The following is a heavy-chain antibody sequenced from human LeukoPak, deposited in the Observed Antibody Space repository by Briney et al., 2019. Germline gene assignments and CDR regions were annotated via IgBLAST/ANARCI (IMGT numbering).Heavy chain of an antibody. V-gene: IGHV1-24*01. CDR3: AAGWRELWYAFDI. CDR1: GYTLTELS. J-gene: IGHJ3*02. D-gene: IGHD5-18*01. CDR2: FDPEDGET. Sequence: ASVKVSCKVSGYTLTELSMHWVRQAPGKGLECMGGFDPEDGETIYAQKFQGRVTMTEDTSTDTAYMELSSLRSEDTAVHYCAAGWRELWYAFDIWGQGTMVTVSS.